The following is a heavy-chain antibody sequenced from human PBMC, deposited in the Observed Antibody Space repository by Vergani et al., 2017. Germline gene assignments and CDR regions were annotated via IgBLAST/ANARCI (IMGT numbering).Heavy chain of an antibody. J-gene: IGHJ4*02. Sequence: EVQLVQSGAEVKKPGESLKISCKGSGYSFTSYWIGWVRQMPGKGLEWMGIIYPGDSDTRYSPSFQGQVTISADKSISTAYLQWSSLKASDTAMYYYARRSYCSSTSCYIDYWGQGTLVTVSS. CDR1: GYSFTSYW. V-gene: IGHV5-51*03. D-gene: IGHD2-2*02. CDR2: IYPGDSDT. CDR3: ARRSYCSSTSCYIDY.